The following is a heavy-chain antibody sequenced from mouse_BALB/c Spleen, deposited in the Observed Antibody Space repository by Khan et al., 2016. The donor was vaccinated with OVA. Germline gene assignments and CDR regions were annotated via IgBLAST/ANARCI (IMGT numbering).Heavy chain of an antibody. Sequence: QVQLKESGPGLVAPSQSLYITCTVSGFSLSSYGVSWVRQPPGQGLEWLGVIWGDGNTNYYSDLKYRLSISKDNSKSQVFFKLNSLQTDDTATYYCANIYYGYAWFDYWGQGTLVTVSA. CDR1: GFSLSSYG. D-gene: IGHD2-2*01. V-gene: IGHV2-3*01. CDR2: IWGDGNT. CDR3: ANIYYGYAWFDY. J-gene: IGHJ3*01.